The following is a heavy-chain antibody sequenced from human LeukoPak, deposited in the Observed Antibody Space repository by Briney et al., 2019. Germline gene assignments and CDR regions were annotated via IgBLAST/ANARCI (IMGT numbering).Heavy chain of an antibody. CDR1: GFTVSSNY. J-gene: IGHJ2*01. D-gene: IGHD2-15*01. CDR3: AGGQGWHFDL. CDR2: IKHDGSEE. Sequence: PGGSLRLSCAASGFTVSSNYMSWFRQAPGKGLEWVADIKHDGSEEHYVASVKGRFTISRDNAKLYLQMNSLRAEDTAVYYCAGGQGWHFDLWGRGTLITVSS. V-gene: IGHV3-7*01.